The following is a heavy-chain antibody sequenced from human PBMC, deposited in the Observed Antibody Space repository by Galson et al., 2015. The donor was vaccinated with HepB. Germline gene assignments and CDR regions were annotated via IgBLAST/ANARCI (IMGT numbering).Heavy chain of an antibody. CDR3: ARDSLGMGGFDS. J-gene: IGHJ5*01. CDR1: GFTFSGYS. Sequence: SLRLSCAASGFTFSGYSMTWVRQAPGKGLEWVSYISSSSSTINYADSVRGRFTASRDNAKNSLYLQMNSLRDEDTAAYYCARDSLGMGGFDSWGHGTLVAVSS. CDR2: ISSSSSTI. V-gene: IGHV3-48*02. D-gene: IGHD3-16*01.